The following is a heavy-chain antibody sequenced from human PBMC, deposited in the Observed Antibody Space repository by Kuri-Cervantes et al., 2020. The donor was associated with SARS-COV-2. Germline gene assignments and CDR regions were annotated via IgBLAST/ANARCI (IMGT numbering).Heavy chain of an antibody. V-gene: IGHV1-69*13. CDR3: ASARGYYDFWSGYGSNYYYYYGMDV. CDR1: GYTFTSYD. D-gene: IGHD3-3*01. CDR2: IIPIFGTA. J-gene: IGHJ6*02. Sequence: SVKVSCKASGYTFTSYDINWVRQATGQGLEWMGGIIPIFGTANYAQKFQGRVTITADESTSTAYMELSSLRSEDTAAYYCASARGYYDFWSGYGSNYYYYYGMDVWGQGTTVTVSS.